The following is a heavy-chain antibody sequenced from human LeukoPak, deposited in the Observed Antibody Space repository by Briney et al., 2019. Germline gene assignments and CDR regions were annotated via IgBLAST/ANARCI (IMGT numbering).Heavy chain of an antibody. D-gene: IGHD5-18*01. V-gene: IGHV4-59*01. CDR3: ARAMDTAMVFDY. CDR2: IYYSGST. Sequence: SETLSLTCTASGGSISSYYWSWIRQPPGKGLEWIGYIYYSGSTNYNPSLKSRVTISVDTSKNQFSLKLSSVTAADTAVYYCARAMDTAMVFDYWGQGTLVTVSS. J-gene: IGHJ4*02. CDR1: GGSISSYY.